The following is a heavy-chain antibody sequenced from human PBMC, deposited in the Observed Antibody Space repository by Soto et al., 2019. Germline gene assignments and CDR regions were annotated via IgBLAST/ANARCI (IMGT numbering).Heavy chain of an antibody. Sequence: GGSLRLSCAASGFTFSRYAVSWVRQAPGKGLEWVSAISGSGGSTYYADSVKGRFTISRDNSKNTLYLQMNSLRAEDTAVYYCAKRGRPELSWFDPWGQGTLVTVSS. D-gene: IGHD1-7*01. CDR1: GFTFSRYA. CDR3: AKRGRPELSWFDP. CDR2: ISGSGGST. J-gene: IGHJ5*02. V-gene: IGHV3-23*01.